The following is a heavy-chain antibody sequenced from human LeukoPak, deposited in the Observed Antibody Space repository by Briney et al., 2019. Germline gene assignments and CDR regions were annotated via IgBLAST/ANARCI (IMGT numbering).Heavy chain of an antibody. CDR1: GFTFNSYW. D-gene: IGHD2-15*01. CDR2: IKQDGSEK. CDR3: AKDKCSGGSCPPSFDY. Sequence: GGSLRLSCAASGFTFNSYWMTWVRQAPGKGLEWVANIKQDGSEKYYVDSVKGRFTISRDNAKNTLYLQMNSLRAEDTAVYYCAKDKCSGGSCPPSFDYWGQGTLVTVSS. V-gene: IGHV3-7*03. J-gene: IGHJ4*02.